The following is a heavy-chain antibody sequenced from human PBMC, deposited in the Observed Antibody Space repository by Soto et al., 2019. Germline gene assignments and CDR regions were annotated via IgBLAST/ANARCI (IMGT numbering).Heavy chain of an antibody. J-gene: IGHJ4*02. Sequence: QVQLQESGPGLVKPSETLSLTCTVSGGSISSYYWSWIRQPPGKGLEWIGYIYYSGSTNYNPSLKSRVTISVDTSKNQFSLKLSSVTAADTGVYYCARVNAGVLTGSPEYYFDYWGQGTLVTVSS. CDR3: ARVNAGVLTGSPEYYFDY. V-gene: IGHV4-59*01. CDR1: GGSISSYY. CDR2: IYYSGST. D-gene: IGHD3-9*01.